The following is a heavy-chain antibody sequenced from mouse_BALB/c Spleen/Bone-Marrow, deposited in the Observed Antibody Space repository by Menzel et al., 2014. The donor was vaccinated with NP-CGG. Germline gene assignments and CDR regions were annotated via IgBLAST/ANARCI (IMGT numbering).Heavy chain of an antibody. CDR3: TRGYYGSTTGAYAMDY. Sequence: EVKLVESGGGLVQPGGSMKLSCVASGFTFSNYWMNWVRQSPEKGLEWVAEIRLKSNNYATHYAESVKGRFTISRDDSKSSVYLQMNILRAEDTGIYYCTRGYYGSTTGAYAMDYWGQGTSVTVSS. D-gene: IGHD1-1*01. CDR1: GFTFSNYW. V-gene: IGHV6-6*02. J-gene: IGHJ4*01. CDR2: IRLKSNNYAT.